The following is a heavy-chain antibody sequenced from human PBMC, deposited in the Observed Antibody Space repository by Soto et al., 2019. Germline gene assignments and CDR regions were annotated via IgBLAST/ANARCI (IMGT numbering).Heavy chain of an antibody. V-gene: IGHV4-59*01. CDR2: MYHRGST. CDR3: ARDDGGFDY. CDR1: GGSISNTC. D-gene: IGHD4-17*01. Sequence: PSETLSLTCTVSGGSISNTCWSWIRQPPGKGLEWIGYMYHRGSTNYNPSLKSRVTISVDTSKNQISLKLTSVTAADTAVYYCARDDGGFDYWGQGTLVTVSS. J-gene: IGHJ4*02.